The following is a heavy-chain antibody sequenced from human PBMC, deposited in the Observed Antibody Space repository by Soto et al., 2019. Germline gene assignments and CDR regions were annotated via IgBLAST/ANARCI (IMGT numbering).Heavy chain of an antibody. CDR3: AKERAVTSKGDAFDI. CDR1: GYRFTGYH. Sequence: ASVKVSCKASGYRFTGYHIHWVRQAPGRGLEWMGWINPSNGDTEYGQKFQGRVTMTRDKSITTVYMELPRLTSDDTAVYYCAKERAVTSKGDAFDIWGQGTMVTVSS. D-gene: IGHD4-17*01. V-gene: IGHV1-2*02. J-gene: IGHJ3*02. CDR2: INPSNGDT.